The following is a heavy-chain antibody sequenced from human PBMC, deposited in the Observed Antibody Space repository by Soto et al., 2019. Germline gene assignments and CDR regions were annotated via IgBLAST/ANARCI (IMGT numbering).Heavy chain of an antibody. CDR1: GDSVSSNSAA. CDR2: TYYRSKWYN. V-gene: IGHV6-1*01. D-gene: IGHD3-22*01. CDR3: ARNRRYYYDSMCLSLRGRFAFDI. J-gene: IGHJ3*02. Sequence: QVQLQQSGPGLVKPSQTLSLTCAISGDSVSSNSAAWKWIRQSQSRGLEWMGRTYYRSKWYNDYAVSVKSRITIIPDTSKSQFSLHLNSVTPEDTAVYYCARNRRYYYDSMCLSLRGRFAFDIWGQGTMVTVSS.